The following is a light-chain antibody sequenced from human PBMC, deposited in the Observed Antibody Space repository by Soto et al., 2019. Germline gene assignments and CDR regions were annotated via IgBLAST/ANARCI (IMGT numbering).Light chain of an antibody. CDR3: QQRSTWPLT. V-gene: IGKV3-11*01. CDR1: QSVSVY. Sequence: VMTQSPATLSVSPGERATLSCRASQSVSVYLAWYQQKPGQAPRLLIYDASNRATGIPARFSGSGSGTDFTLAISSLEPEDFALYYCQQRSTWPLTFGGGTKVEI. CDR2: DAS. J-gene: IGKJ4*01.